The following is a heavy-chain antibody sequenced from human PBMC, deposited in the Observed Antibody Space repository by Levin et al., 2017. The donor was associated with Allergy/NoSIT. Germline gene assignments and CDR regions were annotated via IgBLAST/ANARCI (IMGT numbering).Heavy chain of an antibody. J-gene: IGHJ6*02. V-gene: IGHV3-33*01. D-gene: IGHD2-21*02. CDR1: GFTFSSYG. CDR3: ARDHDLTANAHYYYDGMDV. Sequence: GESLKISCAASGFTFSSYGMHWVRQAPGKGLEWVAVIWYDGSNKYYADSVKGRFTISRDNSKNTLYLQMNSLRAEDTAVYYCARDHDLTANAHYYYDGMDVWGQGTTVTVSS. CDR2: IWYDGSNK.